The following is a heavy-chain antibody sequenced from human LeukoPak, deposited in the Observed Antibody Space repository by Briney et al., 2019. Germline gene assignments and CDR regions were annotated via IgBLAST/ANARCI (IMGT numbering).Heavy chain of an antibody. V-gene: IGHV4-30-2*01. J-gene: IGHJ4*02. Sequence: SETLSLTCAVSGGSISSGGYSWSWIRQPPGKGLEWIGYIYHSGSTYYNPSLKSRVTISVDRSKNQFSLKLSSVTAADTAVYYCARRIFGLYYFDYWGQGSLITVSS. D-gene: IGHD3/OR15-3a*01. CDR3: ARRIFGLYYFDY. CDR2: IYHSGST. CDR1: GGSISSGGYS.